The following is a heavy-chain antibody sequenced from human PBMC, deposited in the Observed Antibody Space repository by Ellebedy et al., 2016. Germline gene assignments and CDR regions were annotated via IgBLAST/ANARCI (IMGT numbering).Heavy chain of an antibody. Sequence: GESLKISXIASNFAFSTYYMSWVRQAPGKGLEWVSCISRSGNHMYSADSVEGRFTISRDNAKNSLYLQMNSLRVEDTAVYYCAREWELPGYDAFDLWGQGTLVTVSS. J-gene: IGHJ3*01. CDR1: NFAFSTYY. CDR2: ISRSGNHM. V-gene: IGHV3-21*05. D-gene: IGHD1-26*01. CDR3: AREWELPGYDAFDL.